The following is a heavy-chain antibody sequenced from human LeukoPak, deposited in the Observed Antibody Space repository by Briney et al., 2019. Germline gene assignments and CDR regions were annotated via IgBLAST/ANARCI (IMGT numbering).Heavy chain of an antibody. J-gene: IGHJ4*03. CDR2: IYYSGIT. D-gene: IGHD6-19*01. V-gene: IGHV4-39*02. CDR1: GGSISSNNYY. Sequence: SETLSLTCTVSGGSISSNNYYWGWVRQPPGKGLEWIGSIYYSGITYYNSSLKSRVTISVDTSKNQFSLKLSSVTAADTALYYCARETEKQWQYWGQGTVVTVSS. CDR3: ARETEKQWQY.